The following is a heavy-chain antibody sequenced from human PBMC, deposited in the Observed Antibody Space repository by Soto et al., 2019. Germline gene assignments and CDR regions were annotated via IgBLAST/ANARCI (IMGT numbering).Heavy chain of an antibody. V-gene: IGHV4-30-4*08. D-gene: IGHD3-22*01. CDR3: ATLLGLVVPGTFDC. CDR2: IYYSGSS. CDR1: GGSISGDYY. Sequence: SETLSLTCSVSGGSISGDYYWSWIRQSPEKGLEWIGYIYYSGSSYSNPALQSRLSMSLDTSKNQFSLKLRSVTAADTAVYSCATLLGLVVPGTFDCWGQGTLVTVSS. J-gene: IGHJ4*02.